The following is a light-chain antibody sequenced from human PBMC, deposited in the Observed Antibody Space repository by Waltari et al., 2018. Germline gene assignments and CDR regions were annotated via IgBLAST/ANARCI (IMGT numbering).Light chain of an antibody. V-gene: IGLV2-14*02. J-gene: IGLJ2*01. CDR3: TSYISSIPFVV. Sequence: QSALTQPASVSGSPGQSLTISCTGTSSDVGIYDQVSWYQHHPGKAPKLMIYDVTKRPSGVSNRFSGSKSGNTASLTISGLQAEDEAYYYCTSYISSIPFVVFGGGTELTVL. CDR1: SSDVGIYDQ. CDR2: DVT.